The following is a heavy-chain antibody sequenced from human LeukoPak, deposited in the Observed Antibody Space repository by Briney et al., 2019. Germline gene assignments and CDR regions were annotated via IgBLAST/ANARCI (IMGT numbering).Heavy chain of an antibody. Sequence: GGSLRLSCAASGFTVSSNYMSWVRQAPGKGLEWVSVIYGGGNIYYADSVKGRFTISRDNSKNTLYLQMNSLRAEDTAVYYCARGAGYNYPYYFDYWGQGTLVTVSS. CDR1: GFTVSSNY. V-gene: IGHV3-53*01. J-gene: IGHJ4*02. D-gene: IGHD5-24*01. CDR2: IYGGGNI. CDR3: ARGAGYNYPYYFDY.